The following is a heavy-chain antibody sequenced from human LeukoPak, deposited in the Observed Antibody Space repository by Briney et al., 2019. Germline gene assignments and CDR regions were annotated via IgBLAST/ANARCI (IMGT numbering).Heavy chain of an antibody. CDR1: GFTFTNYS. CDR3: ARVDSGSYFGH. V-gene: IGHV3-21*01. Sequence: GGSLRLSCVASGFTFTNYSLNWVRQAPGKGLEWVSSINGWSTYIHYAESVKGRFTVTRDNAKNSLYLQMNSLRADDTAVYYCARVDSGSYFGHWGQGTLVTVSS. D-gene: IGHD1-26*01. J-gene: IGHJ4*02. CDR2: INGWSTYI.